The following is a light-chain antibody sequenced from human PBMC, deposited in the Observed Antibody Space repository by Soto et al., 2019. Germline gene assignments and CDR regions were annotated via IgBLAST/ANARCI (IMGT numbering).Light chain of an antibody. CDR2: RAS. Sequence: DIQMTQSPSTLSASAGDRVTITCRASQSIMTWLAWYQQKPGKAPKPLIYRASALETWVPSRFSGSGSGTEFTLTISSLQPDDFATYYCQQYITYPTFGQGTKVEIK. J-gene: IGKJ1*01. V-gene: IGKV1-5*03. CDR3: QQYITYPT. CDR1: QSIMTW.